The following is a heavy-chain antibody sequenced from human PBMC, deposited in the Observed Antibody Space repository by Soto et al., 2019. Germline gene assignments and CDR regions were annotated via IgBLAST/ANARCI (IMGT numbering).Heavy chain of an antibody. CDR1: GFSFSSYA. J-gene: IGHJ6*01. D-gene: IGHD3-10*01. CDR3: ANALRFGGSGSGNYQYRIDF. Sequence: PGGSLRLSCAASGFSFSSYAMSWVRHAPGKGLEWVSAISGSGGSTDYADSGKGRFTIARDNCKNTLYLQMNSLRAEETAVYYCANALRFGGSGSGNYQYRIDFSGQGSTVNVSS. V-gene: IGHV3-23*01. CDR2: ISGSGGST.